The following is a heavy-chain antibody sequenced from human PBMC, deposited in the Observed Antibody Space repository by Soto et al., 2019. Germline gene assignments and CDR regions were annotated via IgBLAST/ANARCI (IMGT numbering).Heavy chain of an antibody. CDR2: INPGGGRT. V-gene: IGHV1-46*01. D-gene: IGHD2-21*02. CDR1: GYTFTSYY. J-gene: IGHJ4*02. CDR3: ARGPSCGGDCYLFDY. Sequence: QVQLVQSGAEVTKPGASVKLSCKASGYTFTSYYIHWVRQAPGQGLEWVAMINPGGGRTKNAQMFQDRVPLTRDKSPGTVDMELSSPTSADTAVYYCARGPSCGGDCYLFDYWGQGALVTVS.